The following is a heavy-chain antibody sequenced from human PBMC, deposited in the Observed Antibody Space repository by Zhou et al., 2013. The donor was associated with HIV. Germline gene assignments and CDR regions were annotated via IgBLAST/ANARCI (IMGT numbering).Heavy chain of an antibody. CDR2: ISSYTGDT. J-gene: IGHJ4*02. Sequence: QVELMQSGAEVKKPGASVKVSCKTSGYTFTNYGISWVRQAPGQGLEWLGSISSYTGDTNYAQRLQGRVTMTTDTSTSTAYMELRTLRSDDTAVYYCAREYYYDSIGYYYEDLWGQGTLVTVSS. D-gene: IGHD3-22*01. V-gene: IGHV1-18*01. CDR1: GYTFTNYG. CDR3: AREYYYDSIGYYYEDL.